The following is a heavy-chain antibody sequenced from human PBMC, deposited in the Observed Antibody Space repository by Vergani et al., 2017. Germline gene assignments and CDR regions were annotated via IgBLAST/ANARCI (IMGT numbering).Heavy chain of an antibody. J-gene: IGHJ6*02. D-gene: IGHD2-2*03. V-gene: IGHV3-11*04. CDR3: ARGREVGYCSSTSCSRYYYGMDV. CDR1: GFTFSDYY. CDR2: ISSSGSTI. Sequence: QVQLVESGGGLVKPGGSLRLSCAASGFTFSDYYMSWIRQAPGKGLEWVSYISSSGSTIYYADSVKGRFTSSRDNAKNSLYLQMNSLRAEDTAVYYCARGREVGYCSSTSCSRYYYGMDVWGQGTTVTVSS.